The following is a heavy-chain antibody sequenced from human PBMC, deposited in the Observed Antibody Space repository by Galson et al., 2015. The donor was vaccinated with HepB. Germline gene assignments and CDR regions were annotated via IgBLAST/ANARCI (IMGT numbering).Heavy chain of an antibody. CDR1: GFTFSNYA. V-gene: IGHV3-23*01. D-gene: IGHD6-25*01. CDR3: VRGSSSGRPYHLDF. Sequence: SLRLPCAASGFTFSNYAMSWVRQAPEKGPEWVSAINADATSTYYADYVKGRFTISRDNSQNTLYLQMNSLRTEDTAIYYCVRGSSSGRPYHLDFWGQGMTVTVSS. J-gene: IGHJ4*02. CDR2: INADATST.